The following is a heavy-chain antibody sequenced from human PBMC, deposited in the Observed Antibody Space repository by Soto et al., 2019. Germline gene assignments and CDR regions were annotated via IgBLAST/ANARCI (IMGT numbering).Heavy chain of an antibody. D-gene: IGHD2-2*01. CDR2: INPNSGGT. CDR3: ARGDYCSTNSCTFSNWFDP. J-gene: IGHJ5*02. CDR1: GYTFTGYD. V-gene: IGHV1-2*02. Sequence: ASVKVSCKASGYTFTGYDMHWVRQAPGQGLEWMGWINPNSGGTNYAQKFQGRVTMTRDTSISTAYMELSRLRSDDTAVYYCARGDYCSTNSCTFSNWFDPWGQGTLVTVSS.